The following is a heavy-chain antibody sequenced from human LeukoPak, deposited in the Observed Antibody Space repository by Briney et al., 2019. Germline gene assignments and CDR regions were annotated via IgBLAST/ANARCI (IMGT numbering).Heavy chain of an antibody. CDR1: GFTFSSYA. V-gene: IGHV3-23*01. J-gene: IGHJ4*02. Sequence: PGGSLRLSCAASGFTFSSYAMSWVRQAPGKGLEWVSAISGGGGSTYYADSVKGRFTISRDNSKNTVYLQMNSLRAEDTAVYYCAKDRLITMVRGVTTSADYWGQGTLVTVYS. CDR2: ISGGGGST. D-gene: IGHD3-10*01. CDR3: AKDRLITMVRGVTTSADY.